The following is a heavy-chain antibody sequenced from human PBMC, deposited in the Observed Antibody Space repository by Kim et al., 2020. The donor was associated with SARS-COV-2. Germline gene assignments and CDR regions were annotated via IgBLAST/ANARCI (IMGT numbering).Heavy chain of an antibody. Sequence: SETLSLTCTVSGGSISSSSYYWGWIRQPPGKGLEWIGSIYYSGSTYYNPSLKSRVTISVDTSKNQFSLKLSSVTAADTAVYYCARLELGDYRLFDYWGQGTLVTVSS. V-gene: IGHV4-39*01. CDR3: ARLELGDYRLFDY. J-gene: IGHJ4*02. CDR2: IYYSGST. CDR1: GGSISSSSYY. D-gene: IGHD4-17*01.